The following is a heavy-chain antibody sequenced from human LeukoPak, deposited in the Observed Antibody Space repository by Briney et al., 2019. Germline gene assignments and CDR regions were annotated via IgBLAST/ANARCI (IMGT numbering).Heavy chain of an antibody. D-gene: IGHD3-22*01. CDR1: GYSFTSYW. CDR2: IYPGDSDT. Sequence: EESLKISCKGSGYSFTSYWIGWVRQMPGKGLEWMGIIYPGDSDTRYSPSFQGQVTISADKSISTAYLQWSSLKASDTAMYYCARFGVEYYYDSSGYYYIDYWGQGTLVTVSS. J-gene: IGHJ4*02. V-gene: IGHV5-51*01. CDR3: ARFGVEYYYDSSGYYYIDY.